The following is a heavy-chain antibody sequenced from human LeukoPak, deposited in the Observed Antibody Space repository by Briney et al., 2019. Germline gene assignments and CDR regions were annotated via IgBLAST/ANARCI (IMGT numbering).Heavy chain of an antibody. CDR1: GFTFSSFA. D-gene: IGHD3-10*01. CDR3: ARDSSMLRGPLVIYYFDF. CDR2: ISGRGRGGST. Sequence: PGGSLRLSCAASGFTFSSFALSWVRQAPGKGLEWVSAISGRGRGGSTYYADSVKGRFTISRDNSKNTLYLQMNSLRVEDTAVYYCARDSSMLRGPLVIYYFDFWGQGTLVTVSS. J-gene: IGHJ4*02. V-gene: IGHV3-23*01.